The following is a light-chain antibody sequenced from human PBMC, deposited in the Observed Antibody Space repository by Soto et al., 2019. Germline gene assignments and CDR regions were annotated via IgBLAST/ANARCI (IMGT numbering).Light chain of an antibody. V-gene: IGKV3-20*01. CDR1: RSLSSDY. Sequence: EIFLTQSPFTLSLSPDEIATRSRMAIRSLSSDYLAWYQQKPGQAPRLLFYHASRRATGTPDRFSVSGSGTDFTLTISRLEPGDFAVYYCQQYGDSPRSFGQGTKVDIK. J-gene: IGKJ1*01. CDR2: HAS. CDR3: QQYGDSPRS.